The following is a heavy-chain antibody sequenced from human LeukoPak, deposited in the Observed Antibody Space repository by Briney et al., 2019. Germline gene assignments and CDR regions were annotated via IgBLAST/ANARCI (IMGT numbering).Heavy chain of an antibody. CDR3: ASHGGL. J-gene: IGHJ4*02. CDR1: GFSFSSYG. CDR2: IWYDGTNE. V-gene: IGHV3-33*01. Sequence: GWCLRLSCVASGFSFSSYGMHWVRPPPGKGLAWVAVIWYDGTNENYADSVKGRFTISRDNFKNTLYLQMNNLRAEDTAVFYCASHGGLWGQGTLVTVSS. D-gene: IGHD5-12*01.